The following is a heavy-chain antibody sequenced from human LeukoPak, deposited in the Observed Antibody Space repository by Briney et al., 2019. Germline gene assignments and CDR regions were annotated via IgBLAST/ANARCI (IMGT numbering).Heavy chain of an antibody. V-gene: IGHV3-23*01. D-gene: IGHD3/OR15-3a*01. J-gene: IGHJ4*02. Sequence: GGSLRLSCAASGFTFSSYAMSWVRQAPGKGLEWVSSISSSSSYIYYADSMKGRFTISRDNSKNTLYLQMNSLRAEDTAVYYCATRGTGWGQGTLVIVSS. CDR2: ISSSSSYI. CDR3: ATRGTG. CDR1: GFTFSSYA.